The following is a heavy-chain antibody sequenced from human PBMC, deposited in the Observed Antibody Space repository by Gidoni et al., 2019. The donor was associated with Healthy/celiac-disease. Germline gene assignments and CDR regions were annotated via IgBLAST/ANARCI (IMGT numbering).Heavy chain of an antibody. Sequence: QVQLQQWGAGLLKPSETLSLTCAVYGGSFSGYYWSWIRQPPGKGLEWIGEINHSGSTNYNPSLKSRVTISVDTSKNQFSLKLSSVTAADTAVYYCARGRRGGNFRWFDPWGQGTLVTVSS. CDR3: ARGRRGGNFRWFDP. D-gene: IGHD2-21*02. J-gene: IGHJ5*02. V-gene: IGHV4-34*01. CDR1: GGSFSGYY. CDR2: INHSGST.